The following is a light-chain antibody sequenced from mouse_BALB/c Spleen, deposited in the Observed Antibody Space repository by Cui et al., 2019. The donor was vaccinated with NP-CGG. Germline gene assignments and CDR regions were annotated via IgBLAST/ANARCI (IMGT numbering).Light chain of an antibody. CDR1: TGAVTTSNY. V-gene: IGLV1*01. J-gene: IGLJ1*01. CDR2: GTN. Sequence: AVVPQESPLPTSPGETVTLTCRSSTGAVTTSNYANWVQEKPDHLFTGLIGGTNNRTPGVPARFSGSLIGDKAALTITGAQTEDEAIYFCALWYSNHWVFGGGTKLTVL. CDR3: ALWYSNHWV.